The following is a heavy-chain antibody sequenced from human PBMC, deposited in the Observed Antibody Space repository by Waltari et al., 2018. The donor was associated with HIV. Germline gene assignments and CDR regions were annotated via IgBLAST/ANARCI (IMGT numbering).Heavy chain of an antibody. CDR3: AREDYDQFWGSPLYILDS. D-gene: IGHD3-16*01. V-gene: IGHV4-61*02. J-gene: IGHJ4*02. CDR2: INTRGDT. Sequence: QVQLQESGPGLARSSQTLSLACSVPGHSMKIPRYFWSWVRQSAGRGLEWIGRINTRGDTKYNPSLNGRVVMSIDAPRKMFFLNLTSISAADTGTYFCAREDYDQFWGSPLYILDSWGLGTVITVSS. CDR1: GHSMKIPRYF.